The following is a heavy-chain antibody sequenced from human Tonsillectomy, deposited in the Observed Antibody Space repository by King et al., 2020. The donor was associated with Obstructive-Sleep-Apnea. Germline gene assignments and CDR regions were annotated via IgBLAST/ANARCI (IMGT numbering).Heavy chain of an antibody. V-gene: IGHV1-46*01. J-gene: IGHJ4*02. CDR3: ARDVAGWDYFEH. D-gene: IGHD1-26*01. Sequence: QLVQSGAEVKKPGASVKVSCTASGYTFTNYHMHWVRQAPGQGLEWMGIIDSSSGSTRYTQKFQGRVTMTRDTSTSTLYLDLSSLRSEDTAVYYCARDVAGWDYFEHWGQGTLVTVSS. CDR1: GYTFTNYH. CDR2: IDSSSGST.